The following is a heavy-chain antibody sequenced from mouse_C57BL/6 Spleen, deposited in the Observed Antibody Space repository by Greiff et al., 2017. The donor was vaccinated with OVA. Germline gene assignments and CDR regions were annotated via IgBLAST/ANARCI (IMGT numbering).Heavy chain of an antibody. CDR3: ARAVHYYYGSSYDYAMDY. Sequence: VQLQQSGAELVKPGASVKLSCKASGYTFTSYWMHWVKQRPGRGLEWIGRIDPNSGGTTYNEKFKSKATLTVDKPSSTAYMQLSSLTSEDSAVYYCARAVHYYYGSSYDYAMDYWGQGTSVTVSS. V-gene: IGHV1-72*01. CDR1: GYTFTSYW. J-gene: IGHJ4*01. CDR2: IDPNSGGT. D-gene: IGHD1-1*01.